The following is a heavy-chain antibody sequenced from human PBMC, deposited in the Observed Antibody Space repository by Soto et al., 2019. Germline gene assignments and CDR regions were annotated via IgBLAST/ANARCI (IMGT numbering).Heavy chain of an antibody. V-gene: IGHV3-23*01. J-gene: IGHJ4*02. Sequence: GGSLRLSCAASGFTFSSYAMSWVRQAPGKGLEWVSAISGSGGSTYYADSVKGRFTISRDNSKNTLYLQMNSLRAEDTAVYYCAKFPRGGATRAYYFDYWGQGTLVTVSS. CDR2: ISGSGGST. CDR3: AKFPRGGATRAYYFDY. D-gene: IGHD5-12*01. CDR1: GFTFSSYA.